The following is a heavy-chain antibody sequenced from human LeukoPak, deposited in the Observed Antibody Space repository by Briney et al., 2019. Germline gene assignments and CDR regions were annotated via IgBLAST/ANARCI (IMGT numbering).Heavy chain of an antibody. V-gene: IGHV4-30-2*06. CDR2: IYPSGNT. CDR1: GGSISSGGYS. Sequence: PSETLSLTCAVSGGSISSGGYSWSWIRQSPGKGLEWIGYIYPSGNTFYNPSLKSRVTISVDRSKSQFSLRLSSVTAADTAVYYCARVWEPKGTGTYYFDYWGQGALVTVSS. CDR3: ARVWEPKGTGTYYFDY. D-gene: IGHD1-26*01. J-gene: IGHJ4*02.